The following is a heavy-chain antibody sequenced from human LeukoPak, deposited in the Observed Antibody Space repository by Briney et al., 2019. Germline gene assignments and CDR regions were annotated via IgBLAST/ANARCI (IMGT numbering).Heavy chain of an antibody. V-gene: IGHV1-69*01. CDR1: GGTFSSYA. J-gene: IGHJ6*03. CDR2: IIPIFGTA. CDR3: ARSLFPTHQNAYYYMDV. D-gene: IGHD3-3*01. Sequence: GSSVKVSCKASGGTFSSYAISWVRQAPGQGLEWMGGIIPIFGTANYAQKFQGRVTITADESTSTAYMELSSLRSEDTAGYYCARSLFPTHQNAYYYMDVWGKGTTVTVSS.